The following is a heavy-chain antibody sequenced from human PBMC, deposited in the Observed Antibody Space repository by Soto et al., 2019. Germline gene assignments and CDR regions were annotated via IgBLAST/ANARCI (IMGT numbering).Heavy chain of an antibody. V-gene: IGHV1-69*04. CDR3: AKEAGAAVTS. J-gene: IGHJ4*02. CDR2: IFPLVAMV. CDR1: GGDLTNSG. D-gene: IGHD6-25*01. Sequence: QIHLVQSGAEMKKPGSSVKVSCKVSGGDLTNSGISWVRQAPGQGLEWMGGIFPLVAMVDYSQKFQGRVTITADQTTNTASTDLGSRRSEDTAVYYCAKEAGAAVTSWGQGTLVIVSP.